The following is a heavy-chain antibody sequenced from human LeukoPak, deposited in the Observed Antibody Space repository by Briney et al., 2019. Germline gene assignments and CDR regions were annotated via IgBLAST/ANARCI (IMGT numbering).Heavy chain of an antibody. CDR3: ARVKQLDYYGMDV. D-gene: IGHD6-6*01. CDR2: INAGNGNA. J-gene: IGHJ6*02. V-gene: IGHV1-3*01. Sequence: ASVKVSCKASGYAFTSYAMHWVRQAPGQRLEWMGWINAGNGNAKYSQKFQGRVTITRDTSASTAYMELSSLRSEDTAVYYCARVKQLDYYGMDVWGQGTTVTVSS. CDR1: GYAFTSYA.